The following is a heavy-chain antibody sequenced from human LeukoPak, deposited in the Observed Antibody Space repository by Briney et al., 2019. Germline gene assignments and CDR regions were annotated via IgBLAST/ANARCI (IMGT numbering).Heavy chain of an antibody. CDR3: ASSVYYPTFDY. CDR2: IYTSGST. V-gene: IGHV4-4*09. CDR1: GGSISSYY. Sequence: SETLSRTCTVSGGSISSYYWSWIRQPPGKGLEWIGYIYTSGSTNYNPSLKSRVTISVDPSKNQFSPKLSSVTAADTAVYYCASSVYYPTFDYWGQGTLVTVSS. J-gene: IGHJ4*02. D-gene: IGHD3-22*01.